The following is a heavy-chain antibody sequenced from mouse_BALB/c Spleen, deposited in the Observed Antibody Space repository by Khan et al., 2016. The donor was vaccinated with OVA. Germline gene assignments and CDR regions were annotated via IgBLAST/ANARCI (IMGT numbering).Heavy chain of an antibody. CDR2: ISYDGSN. CDR3: ARDYFGNGYFDY. CDR1: GYSITSGYN. J-gene: IGHJ2*01. Sequence: EVQLQESGPGLVKPSQSLSLTCSVTGYSITSGYNWNWIRQFPGNKLEWMGYISYDGSNNYNPSLKNRIPITRDTSKNQFFLKLNSVTTEDTATYYCARDYFGNGYFDYWGQGTTLTVSS. D-gene: IGHD1-1*01. V-gene: IGHV3-6*02.